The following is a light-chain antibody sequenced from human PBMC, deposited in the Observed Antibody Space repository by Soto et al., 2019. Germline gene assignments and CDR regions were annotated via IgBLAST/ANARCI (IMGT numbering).Light chain of an antibody. J-gene: IGLJ3*02. CDR1: SSDVGGYNY. CDR2: EVS. CDR3: SSYTSSSTLV. V-gene: IGLV2-14*01. Sequence: QSALTQPASVSGSPGQSFTISCTGTSSDVGGYNYVSWYQQHPGKAPKLMIYEVSNRPSGVSNRFSGSKSGNTASLTISGLQAEDEADYYCSSYTSSSTLVFGGGTKLTV.